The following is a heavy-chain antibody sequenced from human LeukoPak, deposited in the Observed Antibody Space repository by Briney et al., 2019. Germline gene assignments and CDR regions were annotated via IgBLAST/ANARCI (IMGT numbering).Heavy chain of an antibody. CDR1: GYSFTTYW. Sequence: GESLKISCKGSGYSFTTYWIGWVRQMPGKGLEWMGIIYPGDSDTRYSPSFQGQVTISADKSISTAYLQWSSLKASDTATYYCARPSFSSVPWFFDDWGQGTLVTVSS. CDR2: IYPGDSDT. CDR3: ARPSFSSVPWFFDD. J-gene: IGHJ4*02. D-gene: IGHD6-19*01. V-gene: IGHV5-51*01.